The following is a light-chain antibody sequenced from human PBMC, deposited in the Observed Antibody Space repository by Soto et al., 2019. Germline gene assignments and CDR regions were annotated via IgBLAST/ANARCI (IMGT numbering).Light chain of an antibody. CDR2: DVS. CDR3: TSYTTSSTPVV. Sequence: QSVLTQPPSVSGSPGQSVTISCTGTSSDVGNYSRVSWYQQPPGTAPKLMIYDVSNRPSGVPDRFSGSKSGNTASLTISGLQAEDEADYYCTSYTTSSTPVVFGGGTKVTV. V-gene: IGLV2-18*02. CDR1: SSDVGNYSR. J-gene: IGLJ2*01.